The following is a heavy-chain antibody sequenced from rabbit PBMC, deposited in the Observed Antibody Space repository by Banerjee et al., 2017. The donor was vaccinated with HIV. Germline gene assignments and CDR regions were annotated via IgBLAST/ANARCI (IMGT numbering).Heavy chain of an antibody. CDR2: IYAGSGGNT. J-gene: IGHJ3*01. D-gene: IGHD2-1*01. V-gene: IGHV1S40*01. CDR3: ARGYDDYDARLDL. CDR1: GFSFSSSYY. Sequence: QSLEESGGDLVKPGASLTLTCTASGFSFSSSYYMCWVRQAPGKGLEWIACIYAGSGGNTYYASWAKGRFTISKTSSTTVTLQMTSLTAADTATYFCARGYDDYDARLDLWGQGTLVTVS.